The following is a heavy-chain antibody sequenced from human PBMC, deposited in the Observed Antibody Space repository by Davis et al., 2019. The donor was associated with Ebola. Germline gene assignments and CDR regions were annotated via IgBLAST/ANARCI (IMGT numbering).Heavy chain of an antibody. Sequence: GESLKISCAASGFTFSSYSMNWVRQAPGKGLEWVSSISSSSSYIYYADSVKGRFTISRDNAKNSLYLQMNSLRAEDTAVYYCARGSPSPGYFDYWGQGTLVTVSS. V-gene: IGHV3-21*01. D-gene: IGHD3-10*01. J-gene: IGHJ4*02. CDR2: ISSSSSYI. CDR3: ARGSPSPGYFDY. CDR1: GFTFSSYS.